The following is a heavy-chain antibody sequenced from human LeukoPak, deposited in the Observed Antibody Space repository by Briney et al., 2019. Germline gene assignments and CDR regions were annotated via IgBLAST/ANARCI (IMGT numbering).Heavy chain of an antibody. J-gene: IGHJ4*02. V-gene: IGHV1-69*05. D-gene: IGHD5-18*01. CDR2: IIPIFGTA. CDR1: GGTFSSYA. CDR3: ARAGVYSCDLDY. Sequence: ASAKVSCKASGGTFSSYAISWVRQAPGQGLEWMGRIIPIFGTANYAQKFQGRVTITTDEPTSTAYMELSSLRSEDTAVYYCARAGVYSCDLDYWGQGTLVTVSS.